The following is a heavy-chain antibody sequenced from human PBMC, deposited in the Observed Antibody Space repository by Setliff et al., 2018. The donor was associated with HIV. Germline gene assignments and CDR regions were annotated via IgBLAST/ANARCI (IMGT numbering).Heavy chain of an antibody. V-gene: IGHV3-48*04. D-gene: IGHD4-17*01. Sequence: GGSLRLSCAASGFTFRTYSMNWVRQAPGKGLEWVSYISRDGNTIYYADSVKGRFTISRDNAKNSLYLQLNSLRPEDTAVYYCARDKDEDYGSTSFDYWGQGILVTVSS. CDR3: ARDKDEDYGSTSFDY. J-gene: IGHJ4*02. CDR2: ISRDGNTI. CDR1: GFTFRTYS.